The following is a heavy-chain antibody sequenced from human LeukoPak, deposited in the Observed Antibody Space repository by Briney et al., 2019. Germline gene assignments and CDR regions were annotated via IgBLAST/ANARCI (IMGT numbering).Heavy chain of an antibody. V-gene: IGHV4-59*01. J-gene: IGHJ2*01. D-gene: IGHD6-13*01. CDR2: IYYSGST. Sequence: SETLSLTCTVSGGSISNYYWSWIRQPPGKGLEWIGYIYYSGSTNYNPSLKSRVTISVDTSKNQFSLKLSSVTAADTAVYYCAKVYYSSSYDYWYFDLWGRGTLVTVSS. CDR1: GGSISNYY. CDR3: AKVYYSSSYDYWYFDL.